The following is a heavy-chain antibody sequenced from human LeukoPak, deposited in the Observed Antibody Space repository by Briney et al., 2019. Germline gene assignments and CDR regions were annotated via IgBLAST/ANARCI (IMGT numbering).Heavy chain of an antibody. V-gene: IGHV1-69*13. J-gene: IGHJ4*02. CDR3: AGPGHQGWYCFDC. CDR2: IIPIFGTA. CDR1: GGTFTSYA. Sequence: SVKVSCKASGGTFTSYAISWVRQAPGQGLEWMGGIIPIFGTANYAQKFQGRVTITADESTSTAYMELSSLRSEDTAVYYGAGPGHQGWYCFDCWGQGTLVTVSA. D-gene: IGHD6-19*01.